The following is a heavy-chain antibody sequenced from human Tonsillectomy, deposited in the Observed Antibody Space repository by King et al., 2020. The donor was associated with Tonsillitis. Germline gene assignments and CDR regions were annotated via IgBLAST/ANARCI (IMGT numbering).Heavy chain of an antibody. V-gene: IGHV3-9*01. J-gene: IGHJ3*02. CDR2: ITWNSGSI. CDR1: GFTFDDYA. CDR3: AKDITVWGGGPFDI. D-gene: IGHD3-16*01. Sequence: VQLVQSGGGLVQPGRSLRLSCAASGFTFDDYAMHWVRQAPGKGLEWVSNITWNSGSIGYADSVKGRFTISRDNAKNSLYLQMNSLRAEDTAWYYCAKDITVWGGGPFDIWGQGTMVTVSS.